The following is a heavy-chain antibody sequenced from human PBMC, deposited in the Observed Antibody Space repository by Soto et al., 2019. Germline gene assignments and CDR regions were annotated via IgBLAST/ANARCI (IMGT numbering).Heavy chain of an antibody. D-gene: IGHD3-3*01. CDR2: IKQDGSEK. CDR3: ARFGGAYVDY. Sequence: EVQLVESGGTLVQPGGSLRLSCGASGFSFSSYWMTWVRQAPGKGLEWVANIKQDGSEKYYVDSVKGRFTIYRENAKNSLYLQMNGLRAEDTAVYYCARFGGAYVDYWGQGTLVTVSS. CDR1: GFSFSSYW. V-gene: IGHV3-7*03. J-gene: IGHJ4*02.